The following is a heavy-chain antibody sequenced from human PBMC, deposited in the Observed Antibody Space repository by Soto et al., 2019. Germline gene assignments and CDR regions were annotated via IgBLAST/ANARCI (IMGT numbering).Heavy chain of an antibody. Sequence: PGGSLRLSCAASGFTFSSYGMHWVRQAPGKGLEWVSYISSISSTIYYADSVKGRFTISRDNAKNSLYLQMNSLRDEDTAVYYCARESSSYNWFDPWGQGTLVTVSS. V-gene: IGHV3-48*02. CDR2: ISSISSTI. CDR3: ARESSSYNWFDP. CDR1: GFTFSSYG. D-gene: IGHD6-13*01. J-gene: IGHJ5*02.